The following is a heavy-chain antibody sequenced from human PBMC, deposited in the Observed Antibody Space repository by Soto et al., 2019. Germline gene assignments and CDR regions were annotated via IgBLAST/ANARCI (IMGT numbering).Heavy chain of an antibody. CDR3: ARVVIAVAGSYSDSY. V-gene: IGHV1-8*01. D-gene: IGHD6-19*01. CDR1: GYTFTSYD. Sequence: ASVKVSCKASGYTFTSYDINWVRQATGQGLEWMGWMNPNSGNTGYAQKFQGRVTMTRNTSISTAYMELSSLRSEDTAVYYCARVVIAVAGSYSDSYWGQGTLVTVSS. J-gene: IGHJ4*02. CDR2: MNPNSGNT.